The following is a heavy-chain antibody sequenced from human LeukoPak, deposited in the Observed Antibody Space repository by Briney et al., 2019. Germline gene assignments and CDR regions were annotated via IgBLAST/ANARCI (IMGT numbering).Heavy chain of an antibody. D-gene: IGHD2-2*01. J-gene: IGHJ5*02. CDR1: GGTLSRYA. Sequence: SVKVSCKASGGTLSRYAISWVRQAPGQGLEWMGGIIPMFGSANYAQKFQGRVTITADESTSTAYMDLSSLRSEDTAVYYCTRVVTPRYCSTTSCYCKGWFDPWGQGTLVTVSS. CDR2: IIPMFGSA. CDR3: TRVVTPRYCSTTSCYCKGWFDP. V-gene: IGHV1-69*13.